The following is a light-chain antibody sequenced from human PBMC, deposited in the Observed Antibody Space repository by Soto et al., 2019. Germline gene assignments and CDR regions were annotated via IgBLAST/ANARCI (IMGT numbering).Light chain of an antibody. CDR3: HQYGSSPLT. CDR2: GAS. Sequence: EIVLTQSPGTLSLSPGERATLSCRASRSVYSSYLAWYQQTPGQAPRLIIYGASSRATGIPDRFSGSGSGTDFTLTISRLEPEDFAVYYCHQYGSSPLTFGGGTKVEI. V-gene: IGKV3-20*01. J-gene: IGKJ4*01. CDR1: RSVYSSY.